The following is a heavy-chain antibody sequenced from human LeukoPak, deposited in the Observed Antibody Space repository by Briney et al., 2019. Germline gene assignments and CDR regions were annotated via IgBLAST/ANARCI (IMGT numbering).Heavy chain of an antibody. J-gene: IGHJ4*02. V-gene: IGHV3-23*01. CDR3: AKDPRGYSGYDRDY. CDR2: ISGSGGST. CDR1: GFTFSSYA. Sequence: GGSLRLSCAASGFTFSSYAMSWVRQAPGKGLEWVSAISGSGGSTYYADSVKGRFTISRDNSKTTLYLQMNSLRAVDTAVYYCAKDPRGYSGYDRDYWGQGTLVTVSS. D-gene: IGHD5-12*01.